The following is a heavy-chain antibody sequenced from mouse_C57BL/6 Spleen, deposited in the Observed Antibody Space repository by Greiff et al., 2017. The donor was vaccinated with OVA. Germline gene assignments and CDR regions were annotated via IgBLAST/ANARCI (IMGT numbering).Heavy chain of an antibody. V-gene: IGHV1-82*01. CDR3: ARNIAYYSNHYYAMDY. CDR1: GYAFSSSW. D-gene: IGHD2-5*01. CDR2: IYPGDGDT. J-gene: IGHJ4*01. Sequence: QVQLQQSGPELVKPGASVKISCKASGYAFSSSWMNWVKQRPGKGLEWIGRIYPGDGDTNYNGKFKGKATLTADKSSSTAYMQLSSLTSEDSAVYFCARNIAYYSNHYYAMDYWGQGTSVTVSS.